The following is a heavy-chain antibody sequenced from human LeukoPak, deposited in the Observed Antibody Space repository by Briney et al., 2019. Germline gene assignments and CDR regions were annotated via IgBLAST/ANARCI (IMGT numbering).Heavy chain of an antibody. J-gene: IGHJ5*02. CDR1: GGSVSSGSYY. Sequence: SETLSLTCTVSGGSVSSGSYYWSWIRQPPGKGLEWIGYIYYSGSTNYNPSLKSRVTISVDTSNNQFSLKLSSVTAADTAIYYCARGVVRGKNWFDPWGQGTLVTVSS. CDR2: IYYSGST. V-gene: IGHV4-61*01. CDR3: ARGVVRGKNWFDP. D-gene: IGHD3-10*01.